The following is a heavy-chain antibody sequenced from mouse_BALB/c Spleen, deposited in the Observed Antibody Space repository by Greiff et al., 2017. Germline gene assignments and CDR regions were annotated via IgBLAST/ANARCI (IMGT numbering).Heavy chain of an antibody. Sequence: QVQLQQPGAELVKPGASVKLSCKASGYTFTSYWMHWVKLRPGQGFEWIGEINPSNGGTNYNEKFKGKATLTADKSSSTAYMQLSSLTSEDSAVYICARRGNHLNYFDYWGQGTILTVAS. D-gene: IGHD2-1*01. CDR2: INPSNGGT. CDR3: ARRGNHLNYFDY. J-gene: IGHJ2*01. V-gene: IGHV1-53*01. CDR1: GYTFTSYW.